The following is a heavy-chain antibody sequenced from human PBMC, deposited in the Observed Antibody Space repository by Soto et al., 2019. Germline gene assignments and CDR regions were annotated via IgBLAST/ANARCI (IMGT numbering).Heavy chain of an antibody. CDR3: ARDGCSGGSCYSPKPFDY. CDR2: INAGNGNT. D-gene: IGHD2-15*01. V-gene: IGHV1-3*01. J-gene: IGHJ4*02. CDR1: GYTFTSYA. Sequence: GASVKVSCKASGYTFTSYAMHWVRQAPGQRLEWMGWINAGNGNTKYSQKFQGRVTITRDTSASTAYMELSSLRSEDTAVYYCARDGCSGGSCYSPKPFDYWGQGTLVTVSS.